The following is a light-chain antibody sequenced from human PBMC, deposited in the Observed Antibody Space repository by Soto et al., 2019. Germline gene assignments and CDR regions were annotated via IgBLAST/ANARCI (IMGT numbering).Light chain of an antibody. Sequence: EIVLTQSPGTLSLSPGKSATLSCRASDSVDSSYLAWYQYKPGQAPRLLIYETTTRATGVPDRFSGSGSGTEFTLTISKLEPEDFAMYYCQQYGSTFGQGTKLDI. CDR2: ETT. V-gene: IGKV3-20*01. J-gene: IGKJ2*01. CDR3: QQYGST. CDR1: DSVDSSY.